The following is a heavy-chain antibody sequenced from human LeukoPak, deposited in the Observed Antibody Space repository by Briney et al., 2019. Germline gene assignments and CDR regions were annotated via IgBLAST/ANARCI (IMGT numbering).Heavy chain of an antibody. CDR1: GYSFSTYW. Sequence: GESLKISCQGSGYSFSTYWIGWVRQLPGKGLEYMGIIYPGDSNTRYSPSFQGQVTISVDKSISTAYLQWSSLKASDTAMYFCARHAYGSAEYGMDVWGQGTTVTVSS. J-gene: IGHJ6*02. V-gene: IGHV5-51*01. CDR2: IYPGDSNT. CDR3: ARHAYGSAEYGMDV. D-gene: IGHD3-10*01.